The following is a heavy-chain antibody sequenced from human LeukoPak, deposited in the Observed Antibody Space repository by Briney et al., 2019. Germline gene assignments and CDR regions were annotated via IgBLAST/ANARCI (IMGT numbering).Heavy chain of an antibody. CDR2: ISAYNGNT. J-gene: IGHJ3*02. Sequence: ASVKVSCKASGYTFTSYGISWVRQAPGQGLEWMGWISAYNGNTNYAQKLQGRVTMTTDTSTSTAYMELRSLRSDDTAVYYCARVGYDFWSGYYNVGAFDIRGQGTMVTVSS. CDR3: ARVGYDFWSGYYNVGAFDI. CDR1: GYTFTSYG. D-gene: IGHD3-3*01. V-gene: IGHV1-18*01.